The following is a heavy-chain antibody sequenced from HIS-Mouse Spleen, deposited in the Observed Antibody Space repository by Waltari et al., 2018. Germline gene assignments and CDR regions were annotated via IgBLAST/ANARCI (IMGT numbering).Heavy chain of an antibody. CDR3: AREIPYSSSWYDWYFDL. J-gene: IGHJ2*01. CDR2: IYYSGGT. V-gene: IGHV4-39*07. D-gene: IGHD6-13*01. CDR1: GGSISSSSYY. Sequence: QLQLQESGPGLVKPSETLSLTCTVSGGSISSSSYYWGWIRQPPGKGLEWMGGIYYSGGTYYNQALKSRVTISVDTTKNPFSLTLSSVTAADTAVYYCAREIPYSSSWYDWYFDLWGRGTLVTVSS.